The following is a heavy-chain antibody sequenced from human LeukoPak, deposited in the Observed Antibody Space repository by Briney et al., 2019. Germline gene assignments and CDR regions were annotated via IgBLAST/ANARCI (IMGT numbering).Heavy chain of an antibody. CDR2: VGAGSSNT. D-gene: IGHD3-16*01. V-gene: IGHV3-23*01. J-gene: IGHJ4*02. CDR1: GFIFSSYA. Sequence: GGSLRLSCAASGFIFSSYAMSWVRQAPGKGLEWVSSVGAGSSNTYYADSVKGRFTISRDNSRNTLYLQMNSLRAEDTALYFCAKKDYAGFHWGPGTLVTVSS. CDR3: AKKDYAGFH.